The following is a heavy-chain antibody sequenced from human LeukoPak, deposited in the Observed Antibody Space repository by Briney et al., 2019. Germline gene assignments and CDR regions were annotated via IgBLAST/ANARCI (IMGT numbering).Heavy chain of an antibody. CDR2: IYYSGST. Sequence: SETLSLTCTVSGGFISSSSYYWGWIRQPPGKGLEWNGSIYYSGSTYYNPSLKSRVTITVDTSKNQFSLKLSSVTAADTAVYYCARHLSNYYGSGSRYDYWGQGTLVTVSS. CDR1: GGFISSSSYY. V-gene: IGHV4-39*01. D-gene: IGHD3-10*01. CDR3: ARHLSNYYGSGSRYDY. J-gene: IGHJ4*02.